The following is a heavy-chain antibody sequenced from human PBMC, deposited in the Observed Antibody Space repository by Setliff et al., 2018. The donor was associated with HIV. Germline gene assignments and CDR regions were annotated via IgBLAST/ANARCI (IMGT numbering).Heavy chain of an antibody. J-gene: IGHJ5*02. CDR1: GGSISNHY. CDR3: ARGGRSLAAQTWFDP. V-gene: IGHV4-59*11. D-gene: IGHD6-6*01. CDR2: IYYTGST. Sequence: SETLSLTCSVSGGSISNHYWSWIRQPPGKGLEWIGYIYYTGSTNYNPSLRGRVTISVDTSKNQFSLKLSSVTAADTAVYYCARGGRSLAAQTWFDPWGQGTLVTVSS.